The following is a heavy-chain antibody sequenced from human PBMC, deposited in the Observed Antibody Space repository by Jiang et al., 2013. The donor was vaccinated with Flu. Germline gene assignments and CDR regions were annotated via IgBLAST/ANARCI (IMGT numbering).Heavy chain of an antibody. J-gene: IGHJ4*02. CDR2: IRFDGSSQ. CDR1: GFSFSYYG. V-gene: IGHV3-30*02. D-gene: IGHD2-15*01. CDR3: ATLRGSSYDTYLLDS. Sequence: RLSCAASGFSFSYYGMYWVRQASGKGLEWLTSIRFDGSSQYYADSVKGRFTTSRDNPKNTLYLQMNSLRPEDTAVYYCATLRGSSYDTYLLDSWGQGTLVTVSS.